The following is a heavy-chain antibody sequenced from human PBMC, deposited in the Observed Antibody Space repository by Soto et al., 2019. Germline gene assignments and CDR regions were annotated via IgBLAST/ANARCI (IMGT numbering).Heavy chain of an antibody. J-gene: IGHJ4*02. CDR1: GFTFSNAW. CDR3: TTKTMVRGVSAFDY. Sequence: GGSLRLSCAASGFTFSNAWMSWVRQAPGKGLEWVGRIKSKTDGGTTDYAAPVKGRFTISRDDSKNTLYLQMNSLKTEDTAVYYCTTKTMVRGVSAFDYWGQGTLVTVSS. CDR2: IKSKTDGGTT. D-gene: IGHD3-10*01. V-gene: IGHV3-15*01.